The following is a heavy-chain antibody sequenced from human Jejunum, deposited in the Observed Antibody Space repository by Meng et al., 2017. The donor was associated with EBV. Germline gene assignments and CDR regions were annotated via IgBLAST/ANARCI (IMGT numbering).Heavy chain of an antibody. D-gene: IGHD3-16*01. CDR1: GGSVSTGSYY. CDR3: SHYIWGSVPAGVF. J-gene: IGHJ4*02. Sequence: QVQLQESGPGLVKSSXXXXXTXTVSGGSVSTGSYYWSWIRQPPGKGLEWIGEMHHSGIINYNPSLKSRVTISVDKSKNQFSLRLTSVTAADTAVYYCSHYIWGSVPAGVFWGQGTLVTVSS. CDR2: MHHSGII. V-gene: IGHV4-61*01.